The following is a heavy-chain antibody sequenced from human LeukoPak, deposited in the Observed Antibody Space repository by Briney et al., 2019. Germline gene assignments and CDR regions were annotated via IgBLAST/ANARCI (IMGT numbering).Heavy chain of an antibody. CDR3: GRVVMATVTTYYFDY. CDR2: IYHSGST. D-gene: IGHD4-11*01. J-gene: IGHJ4*02. V-gene: IGHV4-38-2*02. Sequence: SETLSLTCTVSGYSISSGYYWGWIRQPPGKGLEWIGSIYHSGSTYYNPSLKSRVTISVDTSKNQFSLKLSSVTAADTAVYYCGRVVMATVTTYYFDYWGQGTLVTVSS. CDR1: GYSISSGYY.